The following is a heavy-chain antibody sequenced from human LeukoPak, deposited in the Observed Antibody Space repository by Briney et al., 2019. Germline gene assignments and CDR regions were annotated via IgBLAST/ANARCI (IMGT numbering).Heavy chain of an antibody. D-gene: IGHD2-2*01. J-gene: IGHJ4*02. CDR3: ARVRYCSTNRCYDREFDN. Sequence: SETLSLTCTVSNGSITNYYWSWIRQPPGKGLEWIGYIYYSGNSNYNPSLKSRVTISVDTSKNQFSLKLNSVIAADTAVYYCARVRYCSTNRCYDREFDNWGQGTLVTVSS. V-gene: IGHV4-59*01. CDR2: IYYSGNS. CDR1: NGSITNYY.